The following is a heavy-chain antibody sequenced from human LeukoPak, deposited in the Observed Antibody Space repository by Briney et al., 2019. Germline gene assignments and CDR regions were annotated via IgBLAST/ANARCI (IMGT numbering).Heavy chain of an antibody. J-gene: IGHJ4*02. CDR3: ARSEMATISSNDY. D-gene: IGHD5-24*01. CDR2: INPSGGST. V-gene: IGHV1-46*01. CDR1: RYTFTNYY. Sequence: GASVKVSCKASRYTFTNYYIHWVRQAPGQGLEWMGIINPSGGSTSYAQKFQGRVTMTRDMSTSTVYMDLSSLRSEDTAVYYCARSEMATISSNDYWGQGTLVTVSS.